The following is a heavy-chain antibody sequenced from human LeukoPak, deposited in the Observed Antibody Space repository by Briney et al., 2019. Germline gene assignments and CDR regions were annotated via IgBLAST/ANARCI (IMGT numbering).Heavy chain of an antibody. V-gene: IGHV3-11*01. Sequence: PGGSLRLPCAASGFTFSDYYMSWIRQAPGKGLEWVSYISSSGSTIYYADSVKGRFTISRDNAKNSLYLQMNSLRAEDTAVYYCARIRRTYYYDSSGYFFDYWGQGTLVTVSS. D-gene: IGHD3-22*01. CDR2: ISSSGSTI. CDR1: GFTFSDYY. CDR3: ARIRRTYYYDSSGYFFDY. J-gene: IGHJ4*02.